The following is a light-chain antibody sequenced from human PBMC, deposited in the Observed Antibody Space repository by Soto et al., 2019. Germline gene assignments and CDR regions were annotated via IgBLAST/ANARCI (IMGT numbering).Light chain of an antibody. Sequence: DIQLTQSPSFLSASIGDRVTITCRSSQGISSYLAWYQQTPGKAPKLLIYASSTLQSDVPSRFSGSGSGTEFTLTINSLQPEDFATYYCQQLNTFPVTFGQGTRLDI. CDR3: QQLNTFPVT. J-gene: IGKJ5*01. CDR1: QGISSY. CDR2: ASS. V-gene: IGKV1-9*01.